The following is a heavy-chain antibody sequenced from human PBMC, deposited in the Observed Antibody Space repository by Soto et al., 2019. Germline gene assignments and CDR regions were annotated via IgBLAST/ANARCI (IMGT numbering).Heavy chain of an antibody. V-gene: IGHV4-31*03. D-gene: IGHD2-15*01. Sequence: PSETLSLTCTVSGGSISSGGYYWSWIRQHPGKGLEWIGYIYYSGSTYYNPSLKSRVTISVDTSKNQFSLKLSSVTAADTAVYYCARDRGYCSGGSCYLRAFDIWGQGTMVTVSS. CDR2: IYYSGST. CDR3: ARDRGYCSGGSCYLRAFDI. J-gene: IGHJ3*02. CDR1: GGSISSGGYY.